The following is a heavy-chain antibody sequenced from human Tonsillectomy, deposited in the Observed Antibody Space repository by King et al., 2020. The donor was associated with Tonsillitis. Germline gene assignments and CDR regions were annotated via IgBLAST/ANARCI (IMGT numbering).Heavy chain of an antibody. D-gene: IGHD3-22*01. J-gene: IGHJ4*02. Sequence: VQLQESGPGLVKPSETLSLTCSVSGGAISNYYWNWIRQSPGKGLEWIGYIYYSGSTNYKPSLKSRVTISVDTSKNQFSLKLSSVTAADTAVYYWARGGDYYDSSGYYYVPPDYWGQGTLVTVSS. CDR3: ARGGDYYDSSGYYYVPPDY. CDR2: IYYSGST. V-gene: IGHV4-59*01. CDR1: GGAISNYY.